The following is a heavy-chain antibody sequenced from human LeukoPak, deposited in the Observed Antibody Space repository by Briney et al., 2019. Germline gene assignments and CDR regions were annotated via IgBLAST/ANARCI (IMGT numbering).Heavy chain of an antibody. CDR2: INPNSGGT. CDR1: GYTFTGYY. V-gene: IGHV1-2*02. CDR3: ARVHYDFWSGYFQLQNWFDP. J-gene: IGHJ5*02. D-gene: IGHD3-3*01. Sequence: GAAVKVSCKASGYTFTGYYMHWVRQAPGQGLEWMGWINPNSGGTRFAQKFQGRVTMTRDTSISTAYMELTRLRSDDTAVYYCARVHYDFWSGYFQLQNWFDPWGQGTLVTVSS.